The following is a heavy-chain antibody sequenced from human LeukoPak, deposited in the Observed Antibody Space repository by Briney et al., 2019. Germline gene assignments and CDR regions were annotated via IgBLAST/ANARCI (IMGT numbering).Heavy chain of an antibody. J-gene: IGHJ6*03. Sequence: SVKVSCKASGGTFSGHAISWVRQAPGQGGEWMGGTIAIFGATNYTQRFQGRITITTDESTTTAYMELTSLRSEDTAVYFCAGGDPFNYYMDVWGKGTSVTVFS. CDR2: TIAIFGAT. CDR1: GGTFSGHA. CDR3: AGGDPFNYYMDV. D-gene: IGHD4-17*01. V-gene: IGHV1-69*05.